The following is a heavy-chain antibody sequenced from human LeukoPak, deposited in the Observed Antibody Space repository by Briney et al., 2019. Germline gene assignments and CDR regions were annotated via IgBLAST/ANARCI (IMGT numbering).Heavy chain of an antibody. Sequence: SETLFLTCSVSGGSIAGSSDYWGWIRQPPGKGLEWIGSVYYTGITDYNPSLKSRATIFVDTFENKFSLNLTSVTAADTAVYYCARRSIAAAVDYWGRGTLVTVSS. D-gene: IGHD6-13*01. CDR1: GGSIAGSSDY. CDR3: ARRSIAAAVDY. CDR2: VYYTGIT. J-gene: IGHJ4*02. V-gene: IGHV4-39*01.